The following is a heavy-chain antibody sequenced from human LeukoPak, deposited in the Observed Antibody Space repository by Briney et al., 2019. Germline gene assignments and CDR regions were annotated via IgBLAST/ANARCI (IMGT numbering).Heavy chain of an antibody. V-gene: IGHV3-9*01. J-gene: IGHJ3*02. CDR1: GFTFDDYA. Sequence: GRSLRLSCAASGFTFDDYAMHWVRQAPGKGLEWVSGISWNSGSIGYADSMKGRFTISRNNAKNSLYLQMNSLRAEDTALYYCAKDIDGVVRAFDIWGQGTVVTVSS. D-gene: IGHD4-23*01. CDR2: ISWNSGSI. CDR3: AKDIDGVVRAFDI.